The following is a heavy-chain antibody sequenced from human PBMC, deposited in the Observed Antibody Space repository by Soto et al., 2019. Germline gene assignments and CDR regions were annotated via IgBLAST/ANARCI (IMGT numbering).Heavy chain of an antibody. J-gene: IGHJ4*02. Sequence: QVQLQESGPGLVKPSETLSLTCTVSGGSISSYYWSWIRQPPGKGLEWIGYIYYSGSTNYNPSLKSRGTISVDTSKNQFSLKLSSVTAADTAVYYCATLGYCSGGSCSTVDYWGQGTLVTVSS. V-gene: IGHV4-59*01. D-gene: IGHD2-15*01. CDR3: ATLGYCSGGSCSTVDY. CDR1: GGSISSYY. CDR2: IYYSGST.